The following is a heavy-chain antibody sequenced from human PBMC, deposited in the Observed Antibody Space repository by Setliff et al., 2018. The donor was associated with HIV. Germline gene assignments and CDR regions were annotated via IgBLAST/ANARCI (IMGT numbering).Heavy chain of an antibody. V-gene: IGHV4-39*01. D-gene: IGHD4-17*01. CDR3: ARHTDYGDYAFDY. CDR2: IYYSGST. J-gene: IGHJ4*02. Sequence: PSETLSLTCTVSGGSISSSSYYWGWIRQPPGKGLEWIGSIYYSGSTYYNPSLKSRVTISVDTSKNQFSLKLSSVTAADTAVYYCARHTDYGDYAFDYWGQGTLVTSPQ. CDR1: GGSISSSSYY.